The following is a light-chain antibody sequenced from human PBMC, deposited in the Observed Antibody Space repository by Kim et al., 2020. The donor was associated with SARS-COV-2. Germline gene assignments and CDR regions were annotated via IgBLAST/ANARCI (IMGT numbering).Light chain of an antibody. CDR1: QSVSSN. Sequence: ASPGERATLSCRASQSVSSNLAWYQQKPGQAPRLLIYVASTRATGIPARFSGSGSGTEFTLTISSLQSEDFAVYYCQQYNNWPPYSFGQGTKLEI. V-gene: IGKV3-15*01. CDR2: VAS. J-gene: IGKJ2*03. CDR3: QQYNNWPPYS.